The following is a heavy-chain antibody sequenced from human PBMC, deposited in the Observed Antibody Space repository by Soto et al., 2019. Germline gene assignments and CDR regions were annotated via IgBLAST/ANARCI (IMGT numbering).Heavy chain of an antibody. CDR3: ARDQQWLVRFYFDF. V-gene: IGHV3-21*01. J-gene: IGHJ4*02. D-gene: IGHD6-19*01. CDR2: ISGDTTYI. Sequence: EVQLVESGGGLVKPGGSLRLSCAASGFTFSTFSMNWVRQAPGKGLEWVSSISGDTTYIYYADSVKGRFTVSRDNAKNSLYLQLSSLRAEDTAVYYCARDQQWLVRFYFDFWGQGTLVTVSS. CDR1: GFTFSTFS.